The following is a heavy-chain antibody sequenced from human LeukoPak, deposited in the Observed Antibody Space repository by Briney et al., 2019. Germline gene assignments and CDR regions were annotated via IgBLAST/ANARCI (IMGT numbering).Heavy chain of an antibody. D-gene: IGHD3-22*01. CDR1: GFTFSNYV. CDR3: ARVVPLGYYDSSGYPDY. Sequence: GGSLRLSCTGSGFTFSNYVMSWVRQAPGKGLDWVSSVSHRGDSTYYADSVKGRFTISRDNSKNTLYLQMNSLRAEDTAVYYCARVVPLGYYDSSGYPDYWGQGTLVTVSS. J-gene: IGHJ4*02. CDR2: VSHRGDST. V-gene: IGHV3-23*01.